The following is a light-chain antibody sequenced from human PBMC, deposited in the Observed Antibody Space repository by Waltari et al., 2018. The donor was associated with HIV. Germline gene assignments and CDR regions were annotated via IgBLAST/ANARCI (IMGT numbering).Light chain of an antibody. Sequence: QSVLTQPPSASGTPGQRVTISCSGRSSNIGSQNVYWYQQLPGTAPKLLIYRNKQRPSGVPDRFSGSKSGTSASRSISGLRSEDEADYYCAAWDDSLSGYVFGTGTKVTVL. CDR1: SSNIGSQN. J-gene: IGLJ1*01. V-gene: IGLV1-47*01. CDR2: RNK. CDR3: AAWDDSLSGYV.